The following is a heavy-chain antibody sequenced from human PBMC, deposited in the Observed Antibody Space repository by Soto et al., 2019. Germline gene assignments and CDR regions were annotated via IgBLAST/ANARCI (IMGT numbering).Heavy chain of an antibody. CDR2: IDPSDSYT. Sequence: PGESLKISCKGSGYSFTSYWISWVRQMPGKGLEWMGRIDPSDSYTNYSPSFQGHVTISADKSISTAYLQWSSLKASDTAMYYCASSRGVVLPTDYWGQGTLVTVSS. D-gene: IGHD3-3*01. V-gene: IGHV5-10-1*01. CDR3: ASSRGVVLPTDY. J-gene: IGHJ4*02. CDR1: GYSFTSYW.